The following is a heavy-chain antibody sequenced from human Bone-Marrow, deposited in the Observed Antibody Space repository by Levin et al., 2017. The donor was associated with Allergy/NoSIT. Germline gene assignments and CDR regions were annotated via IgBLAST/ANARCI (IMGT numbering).Heavy chain of an antibody. Sequence: AASVKVSCTASGFTFSSYSMNWVRQAPGKGLEWVASIRSNIYYADSVKGRFAISRDNAKNSLYLQMNSLRAQDTAVYYCARDGGQWGNSANTHFDLWGQGTLVTVSS. CDR1: GFTFSSYS. CDR3: ARDGGQWGNSANTHFDL. D-gene: IGHD6-19*01. J-gene: IGHJ4*02. V-gene: IGHV3-21*01. CDR2: IRSNI.